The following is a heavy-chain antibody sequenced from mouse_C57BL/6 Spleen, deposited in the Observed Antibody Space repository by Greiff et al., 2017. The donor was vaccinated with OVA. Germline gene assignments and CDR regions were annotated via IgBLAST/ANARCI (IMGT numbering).Heavy chain of an antibody. CDR3: AREGLPSMDY. CDR1: GYSITSGYY. Sequence: EVHLVESGPGLVKPSQSLSLTCSVTGYSITSGYYWNWIRQFPGNKLEWMGYISYDGSNNYNPSLKNRISITRDTSKNQFFLKLNSVTTEDTATYYCAREGLPSMDYWGQGTSVTVSS. CDR2: ISYDGSN. J-gene: IGHJ4*01. V-gene: IGHV3-6*01. D-gene: IGHD3-1*01.